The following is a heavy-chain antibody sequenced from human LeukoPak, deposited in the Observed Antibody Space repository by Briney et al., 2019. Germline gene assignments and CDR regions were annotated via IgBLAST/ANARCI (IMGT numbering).Heavy chain of an antibody. CDR3: ARDKSHYDSSGRLDY. CDR2: ISGSGGSS. D-gene: IGHD3-22*01. CDR1: GFIFSNYG. V-gene: IGHV3-23*01. J-gene: IGHJ4*02. Sequence: GGSLRLSCAASGFIFSNYGMSWVRQAPGKGLEWVSSISGSGGSSYNADSVKGWFTVSRDNAKNSLYLQMNSLRAEDTAVYYCARDKSHYDSSGRLDYWGQGTLVTVSS.